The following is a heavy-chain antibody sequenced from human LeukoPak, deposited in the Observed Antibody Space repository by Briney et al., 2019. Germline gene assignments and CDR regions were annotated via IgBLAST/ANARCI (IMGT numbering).Heavy chain of an antibody. CDR2: IHADGVGA. Sequence: GGSLRLSCAASGFPFNTQDMRWVRQAPGKGLEWVSSIHADGVGAFYADSVRGRFTISRDNSKNTLDLQMNSLRVEDTAVYYCGKGRVSEWGQGTLVTVSS. CDR1: GFPFNTQD. D-gene: IGHD6-19*01. CDR3: GKGRVSE. J-gene: IGHJ4*02. V-gene: IGHV3-23*01.